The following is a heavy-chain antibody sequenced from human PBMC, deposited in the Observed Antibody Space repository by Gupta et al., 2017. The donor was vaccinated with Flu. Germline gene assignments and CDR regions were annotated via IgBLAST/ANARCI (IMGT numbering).Heavy chain of an antibody. D-gene: IGHD5-18*01. Sequence: QVHLVESGGGVVQPGRSLSLSCAASGFPFRTYDMHWVRQAPGKGLEWMTFISYDGSDKYYGDSVKGRFTVSRDNSKNTLYLQMNSLRVEDTAEYYCATRTTPDTAVVPYYYGVDVWGQGTRVTVSS. CDR1: GFPFRTYD. J-gene: IGHJ6*02. V-gene: IGHV3-30*03. CDR3: ATRTTPDTAVVPYYYGVDV. CDR2: ISYDGSDK.